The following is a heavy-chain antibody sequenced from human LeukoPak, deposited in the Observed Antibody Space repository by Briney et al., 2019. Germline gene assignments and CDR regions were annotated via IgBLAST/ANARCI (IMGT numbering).Heavy chain of an antibody. CDR3: AKVLGYYDSSGYYQEGGFDY. Sequence: SGGSLRLSCAPSGFTLDDYAMHWVRQAPGKGLEWVSLISGDGGSTYYADSVKGRFTISRDNSKNSLYLQMNSLRTEDTALYYCAKVLGYYDSSGYYQEGGFDYWGQGTLVTVSS. D-gene: IGHD3-22*01. CDR1: GFTLDDYA. CDR2: ISGDGGST. J-gene: IGHJ4*02. V-gene: IGHV3-43*02.